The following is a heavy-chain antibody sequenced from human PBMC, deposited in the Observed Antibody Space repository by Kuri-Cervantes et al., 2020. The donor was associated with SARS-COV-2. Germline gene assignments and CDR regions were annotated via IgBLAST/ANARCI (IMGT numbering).Heavy chain of an antibody. CDR2: IKEEGSEG. CDR1: GFTFSSYR. D-gene: IGHD3-16*01. J-gene: IGHJ4*02. Sequence: GESLKISCAASGFTFSSYRMTWVRQAPGKGLEWVANIKEEGSEGNYVESVKGRFTISRDNSENSLFLQMSFLRAEDTAVYYCARDRLRVITFGGVKQTAYWGQGTLVTVSS. CDR3: ARDRLRVITFGGVKQTAY. V-gene: IGHV3-7*03.